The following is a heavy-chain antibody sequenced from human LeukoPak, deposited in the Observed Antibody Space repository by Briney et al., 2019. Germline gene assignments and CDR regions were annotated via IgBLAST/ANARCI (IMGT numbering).Heavy chain of an antibody. CDR3: AKSSGLSSSYFDY. V-gene: IGHV3-30*18. D-gene: IGHD6-13*01. CDR2: ISYDGSNK. CDR1: GFTFSSYG. J-gene: IGHJ4*02. Sequence: GGSLRLSCAASGFTFSSYGMHWVRQAPGKGLEWVAVISYDGSNKYYADSVKGRFTISRDNSKNTLYLQMSSLRAEDTAVYYCAKSSGLSSSYFDYWGQGTLVTVSS.